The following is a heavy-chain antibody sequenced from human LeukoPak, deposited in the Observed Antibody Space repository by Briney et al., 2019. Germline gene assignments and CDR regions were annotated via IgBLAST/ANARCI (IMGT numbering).Heavy chain of an antibody. J-gene: IGHJ6*02. CDR1: GGSISSYY. CDR3: ARGVNDFWSGYYYYGMDV. CDR2: IYTSGST. D-gene: IGHD3-3*01. Sequence: SETLSLTCPVSGGSISSYYWSWIRQPAGKGLERIGRIYTSGSTNYNPSLKSRVTMSVDTSKNQFSLKLSSVTAADTAVYYCARGVNDFWSGYYYYGMDVWGQGTTVTVSS. V-gene: IGHV4-4*07.